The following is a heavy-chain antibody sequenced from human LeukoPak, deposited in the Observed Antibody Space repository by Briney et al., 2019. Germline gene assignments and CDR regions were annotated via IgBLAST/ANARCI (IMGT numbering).Heavy chain of an antibody. D-gene: IGHD1-26*01. CDR1: GFTFSSYA. J-gene: IGHJ5*02. CDR3: ARVSYSGSYYRWFDP. Sequence: HPGGSLRLSCAASGFTFSSYAMHWVRQAPGKGLEWVAVISYDGSNKYYADSVKGRFTISRDNSKNTLYLQMNSLRAEDTAVYYCARVSYSGSYYRWFDPWGQGTLVTVSS. V-gene: IGHV3-30-3*01. CDR2: ISYDGSNK.